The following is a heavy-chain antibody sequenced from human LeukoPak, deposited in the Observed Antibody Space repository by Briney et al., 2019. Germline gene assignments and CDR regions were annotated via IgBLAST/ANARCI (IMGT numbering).Heavy chain of an antibody. CDR3: ARVPRESNSH. D-gene: IGHD1-1*01. Sequence: ASVKVSCKASGYTFSNYDINWVRQATGQGREGMGYMNPNSGHTVYAQKFQGRVTMTRDTSISTAYMELSSPRFDDTAVYYCARVPRESNSHWGQGTLVTVSS. J-gene: IGHJ4*02. V-gene: IGHV1-8*01. CDR2: MNPNSGHT. CDR1: GYTFSNYD.